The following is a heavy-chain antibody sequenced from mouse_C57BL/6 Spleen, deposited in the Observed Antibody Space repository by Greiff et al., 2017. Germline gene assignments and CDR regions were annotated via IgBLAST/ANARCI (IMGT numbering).Heavy chain of an antibody. CDR2: IRLKSDNYAT. D-gene: IGHD2-4*01. CDR1: GFTFSNYW. Sequence: EVQLQESGGGLVQPGGSMKLSCVASGFTFSNYWMNWVRQSPEKGLEWVAQIRLKSDNYATHYAESVKGRFTISRDDSKSSVYLQMNNLRAEDTGIYYCTDDYGEGFDYWGQGTTLTVSS. J-gene: IGHJ2*01. CDR3: TDDYGEGFDY. V-gene: IGHV6-3*01.